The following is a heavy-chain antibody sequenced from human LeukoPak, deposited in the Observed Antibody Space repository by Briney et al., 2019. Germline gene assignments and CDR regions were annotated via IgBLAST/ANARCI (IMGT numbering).Heavy chain of an antibody. V-gene: IGHV1-8*03. D-gene: IGHD3-10*01. CDR1: GYTFTSYD. CDR3: ARESGGYYGSGSYYNGGFDY. Sequence: ASVNVSCKASGYTFTSYDINWVRQATGQGLEWMGWMNPNSGNTGYAQKFQGRVTITRNTSISTAYMELSSLRSEDTAVYYCARESGGYYGSGSYYNGGFDYWGQGTLVTVSS. CDR2: MNPNSGNT. J-gene: IGHJ4*02.